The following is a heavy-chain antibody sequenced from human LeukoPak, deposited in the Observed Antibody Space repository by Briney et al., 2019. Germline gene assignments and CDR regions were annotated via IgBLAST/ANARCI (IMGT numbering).Heavy chain of an antibody. V-gene: IGHV1-2*02. CDR1: GYTFTGYY. J-gene: IGHJ4*02. CDR2: INPNSGGT. CDR3: ARTVPNTVTTLSY. D-gene: IGHD4-17*01. Sequence: ASAKVSCKASGYTFTGYYLHWVRQAPGQGLEWLGWINPNSGGTNYAQKFQGRVTMTRDTSISTAYMELSGLRSDDTAVYYRARTVPNTVTTLSYWGQGTLVTVSS.